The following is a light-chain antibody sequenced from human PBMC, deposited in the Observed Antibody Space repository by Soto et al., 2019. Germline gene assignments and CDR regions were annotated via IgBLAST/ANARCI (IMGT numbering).Light chain of an antibody. Sequence: DIQMTQSPSSLSASVGDRVTITCRASQSISSYLNWYQQKPGKAPNLLIYAASTLHTGVPSRFSGRGSGTDFTLTINNLQREDFADYFCQQTYSNLWTFGQGTKVDIK. V-gene: IGKV1-39*01. CDR3: QQTYSNLWT. J-gene: IGKJ1*01. CDR1: QSISSY. CDR2: AAS.